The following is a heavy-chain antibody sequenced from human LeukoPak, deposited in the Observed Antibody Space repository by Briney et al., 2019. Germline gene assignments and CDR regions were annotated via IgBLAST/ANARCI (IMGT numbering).Heavy chain of an antibody. J-gene: IGHJ3*01. D-gene: IGHD5-24*01. CDR2: ISESGGTI. CDR3: VRGRTRDGYT. V-gene: IGHV3-48*03. CDR1: AFTFSSYG. Sequence: GGSLRLSCAASAFTFSSYGMNWVRQAPGKALEWVSYISESGGTIYYADSVKGRFTISRDNAKSSLYLQMNSLRAEDTAVYYCVRGRTRDGYTWGQGTLVTVSS.